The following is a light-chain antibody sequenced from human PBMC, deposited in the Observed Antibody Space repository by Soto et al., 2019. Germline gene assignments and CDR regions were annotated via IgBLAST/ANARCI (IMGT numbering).Light chain of an antibody. V-gene: IGLV1-51*01. CDR1: SSNIGGNS. J-gene: IGLJ1*01. CDR2: DDN. Sequence: QSVLTQPPSVSAAPGQKVTISCSVSSSNIGGNSVSWYQQLPGTAPKLLIYDDNKRPSGIPDRFSGSKSGTPATLGITGFQTGDEADYYCGSWDSSLSAYVFGTGTKVTVL. CDR3: GSWDSSLSAYV.